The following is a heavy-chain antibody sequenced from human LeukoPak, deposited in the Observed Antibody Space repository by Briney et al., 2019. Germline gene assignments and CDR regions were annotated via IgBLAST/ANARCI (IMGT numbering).Heavy chain of an antibody. D-gene: IGHD5-18*01. V-gene: IGHV3-48*04. CDR1: GFTVNRKY. Sequence: PGGSLRLSCVASGFTVNRKYMTWVRQAPGKGLEWVSYISSASGSIYYADSVKGRFTISRDNAKNSLYLQMNSLRAEDTAVYYCARGYSYGWGQGTLVTVSS. CDR2: ISSASGSI. J-gene: IGHJ4*02. CDR3: ARGYSYG.